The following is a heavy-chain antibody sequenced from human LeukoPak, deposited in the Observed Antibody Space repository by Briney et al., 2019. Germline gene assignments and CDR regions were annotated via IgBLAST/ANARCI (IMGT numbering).Heavy chain of an antibody. Sequence: ASVKVSCKASGYTFTSYGISWVRQAPGQGLEWMGWISAYNGNTNYAQKLQGRVTMTTDTSTSTAYMELRSLRSDDTAVYYCAILVDTAMVSHDAFDIWGQGTMVTVSS. V-gene: IGHV1-18*01. CDR3: AILVDTAMVSHDAFDI. D-gene: IGHD5-18*01. J-gene: IGHJ3*02. CDR1: GYTFTSYG. CDR2: ISAYNGNT.